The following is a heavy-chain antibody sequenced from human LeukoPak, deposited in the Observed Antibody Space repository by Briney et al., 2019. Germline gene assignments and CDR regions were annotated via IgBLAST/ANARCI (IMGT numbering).Heavy chain of an antibody. CDR3: AREYTGSDYFDY. CDR2: MSYTSTI. J-gene: IGHJ4*02. CDR1: GFPLSSYE. Sequence: QPGGSLRLSCAASGFPLSSYEMNWVRQAPGKGLERVSYMSYTSTIAYADSVKGRFTISRDNAKKSLYLQMNSLRAEDTAVYYCAREYTGSDYFDYWGQGTLVTVSS. D-gene: IGHD5-12*01. V-gene: IGHV3-48*03.